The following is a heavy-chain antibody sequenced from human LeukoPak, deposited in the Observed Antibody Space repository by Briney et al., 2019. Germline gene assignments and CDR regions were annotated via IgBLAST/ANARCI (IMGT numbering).Heavy chain of an antibody. V-gene: IGHV3-30*02. Sequence: PGGSLRLSCAASGFTLSSYAMHWVRQAPGRGLEWVAFIRPDGNNKYYADSVKGRFTISRDNSNSTLYLQMNTLRAEDTAVYYCAKLRSVVPGAIYFYYFYMDVWGKGTTVTVSS. CDR2: IRPDGNNK. D-gene: IGHD2-2*01. CDR3: AKLRSVVPGAIYFYYFYMDV. CDR1: GFTLSSYA. J-gene: IGHJ6*03.